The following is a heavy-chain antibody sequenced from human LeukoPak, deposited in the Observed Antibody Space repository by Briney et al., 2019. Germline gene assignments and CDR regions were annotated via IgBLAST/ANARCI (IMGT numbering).Heavy chain of an antibody. V-gene: IGHV1-2*02. CDR1: GYTFTGYY. CDR3: SRADSRSRDKMRFDP. J-gene: IGHJ5*02. Sequence: ASVKVSCKASGYTFTGYYMNWMRQAPGQGLEWMGWINPNNGATNYAQKFQGRVTMTRDTSMSTAYMELSSLRSGDTAVYYCSRADSRSRDKMRFDPWGQGTLVTVSS. CDR2: INPNNGAT. D-gene: IGHD2-21*01.